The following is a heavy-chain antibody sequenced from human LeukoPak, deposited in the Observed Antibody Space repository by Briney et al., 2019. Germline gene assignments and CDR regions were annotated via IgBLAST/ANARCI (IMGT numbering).Heavy chain of an antibody. Sequence: ASVKVSCKASGYTFTGYYMHWVRQAPGQGLEWMGRINPNSGGTNYAQKFQGRVTMTRDTSISKGYMELSRLRSDDTAVYYCARETEVFQFDYWGQGTLVTVSS. D-gene: IGHD3-3*01. CDR1: GYTFTGYY. CDR3: ARETEVFQFDY. CDR2: INPNSGGT. J-gene: IGHJ4*02. V-gene: IGHV1-2*06.